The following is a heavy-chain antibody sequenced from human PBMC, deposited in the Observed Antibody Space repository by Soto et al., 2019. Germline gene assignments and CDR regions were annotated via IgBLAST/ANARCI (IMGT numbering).Heavy chain of an antibody. V-gene: IGHV4-4*07. J-gene: IGHJ2*01. D-gene: IGHD1-26*01. CDR2: IYTSGST. CDR1: GVSISSYY. CDR3: ARDSELIGRSYWYFDL. Sequence: QVQIQESGPGMVKPSETLSLMCSVTGVSISSYYWSWIRQPAGKGLEWIGRIYTSGSTNYNPSLKSRATMSVHTSNNQVFLKLNSLTAADTAVYYCARDSELIGRSYWYFDLWGRGTLVTVSS.